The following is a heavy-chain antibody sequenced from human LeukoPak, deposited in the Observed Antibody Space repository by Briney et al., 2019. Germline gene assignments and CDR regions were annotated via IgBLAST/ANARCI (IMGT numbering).Heavy chain of an antibody. CDR3: ARSPPWYSSSWYPFDY. V-gene: IGHV4-31*03. J-gene: IGHJ4*02. CDR1: GGSISSGGYY. D-gene: IGHD6-13*01. Sequence: SETLSLTSTVSGGSISSGGYYWSWIRQHPGKGLEWIGYIYYSGSTYYNPSLKSRVTISVDTSKNQFSLKLSSVTAADTAVYYCARSPPWYSSSWYPFDYWGQGTLVTVSS. CDR2: IYYSGST.